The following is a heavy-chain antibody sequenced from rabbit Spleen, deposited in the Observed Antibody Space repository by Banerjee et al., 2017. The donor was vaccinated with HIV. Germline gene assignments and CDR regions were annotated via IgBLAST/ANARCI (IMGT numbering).Heavy chain of an antibody. D-gene: IGHD7-1*01. V-gene: IGHV1S40*01. CDR3: ARDTGTSFSTYGMDL. CDR2: IDVGSSGFT. CDR1: GFSFSSSDY. J-gene: IGHJ6*01. Sequence: QSLEESGGDLVKPGGTLTLTCTASGFSFSSSDYMCWVRQAPGKGLEWIACIDVGSSGFTYFATWAKGRFAISKTSSTTVTLQMTSLTAADTATYFCARDTGTSFSTYGMDLWGPGTLVTVS.